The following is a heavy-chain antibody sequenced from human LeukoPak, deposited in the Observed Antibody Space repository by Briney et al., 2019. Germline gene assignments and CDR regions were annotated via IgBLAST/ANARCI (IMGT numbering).Heavy chain of an antibody. CDR1: GFTFSSYA. CDR3: ANEIRPNDY. CDR2: ISISGDDT. Sequence: GGSLRLSCAASGFTFSSYAMSWVRQAPGKGLEWLSAISISGDDTYYADSVKGRFTISRDNSKNTLYLQMNSLSADDTAMYYCANEIRPNDYWGQGTLVTVSS. D-gene: IGHD4-17*01. J-gene: IGHJ4*02. V-gene: IGHV3-23*01.